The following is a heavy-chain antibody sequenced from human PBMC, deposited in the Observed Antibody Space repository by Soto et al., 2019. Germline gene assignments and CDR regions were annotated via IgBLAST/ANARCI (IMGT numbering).Heavy chain of an antibody. D-gene: IGHD5-18*01. V-gene: IGHV3-23*01. CDR3: ASGGLHGYTNGGLSYFHS. CDR1: ELSSSNHA. Sequence: EVHLLESGGGLVQPGGSLRLSCAASELSSSNHAMTWVRQAPGKGLEWVSGISGSDGGAYYADSVKGRFTISRDNSSSTLYLQMNSLRVEDTAVYYCASGGLHGYTNGGLSYFHSWGQGTLVTVSS. J-gene: IGHJ4*02. CDR2: ISGSDGGA.